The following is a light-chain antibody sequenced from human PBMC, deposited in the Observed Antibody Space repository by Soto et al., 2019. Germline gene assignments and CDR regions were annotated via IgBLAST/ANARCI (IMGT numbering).Light chain of an antibody. CDR1: SSNIGKNY. CDR3: GTWDSSLSAWM. V-gene: IGLV1-51*01. Sequence: QSVLTQPPSVSAAPGQRVTISCSGSSSNIGKNYVSWYQHLPGTAPKVLIYDNNKRPSGIPDRFSGSKSGTSATLGITGLQTGDEADYYCGTWDSSLSAWMFGGGTKLTVL. J-gene: IGLJ3*02. CDR2: DNN.